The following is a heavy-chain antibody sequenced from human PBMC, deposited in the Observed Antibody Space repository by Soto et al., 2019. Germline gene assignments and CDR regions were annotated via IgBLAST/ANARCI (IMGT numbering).Heavy chain of an antibody. CDR1: GGTFSSYA. Sequence: SVKVSCKASGGTFSSYAISWVRQAPGQGLEWMGGIIPIFGTASYAQKFQGRVTITADKSTSTAYMELSSLRSEDTAVYYCARAVDSSSYYYGMDVWGEGTTVPVSS. CDR2: IIPIFGTA. V-gene: IGHV1-69*06. J-gene: IGHJ6*02. D-gene: IGHD6-6*01. CDR3: ARAVDSSSYYYGMDV.